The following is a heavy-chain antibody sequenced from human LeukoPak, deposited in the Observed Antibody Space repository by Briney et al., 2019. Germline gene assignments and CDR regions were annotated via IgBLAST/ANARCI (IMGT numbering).Heavy chain of an antibody. CDR1: GFTFSSYA. V-gene: IGHV3-23*01. CDR3: AKDVYTYYYDSSGYYSPYDY. Sequence: GGSLRLSCAASGFTFSSYAMSWVRQAPGKGLEWVSAISGSGGSTYYADSVKGQFTISRDNSKNTLYLQMNSLRAEDTAVYYCAKDVYTYYYDSSGYYSPYDYWGQGTLVTVSS. CDR2: ISGSGGST. J-gene: IGHJ4*02. D-gene: IGHD3-22*01.